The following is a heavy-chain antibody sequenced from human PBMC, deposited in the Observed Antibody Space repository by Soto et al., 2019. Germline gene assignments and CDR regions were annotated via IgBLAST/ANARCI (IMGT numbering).Heavy chain of an antibody. D-gene: IGHD3-10*01. J-gene: IGHJ6*02. CDR2: FSGSGGST. Sequence: PGGSLRLSCAASGFTFSSYAMSWVRQAPGKGLEWVSAFSGSGGSTYYADSVKGRFTISRDNSKNTLYLQMNSLRAEDTAVYYCAIGPIEKPASGSHLVPYYYGMDVWGQGTTVTVSS. CDR1: GFTFSSYA. V-gene: IGHV3-23*01. CDR3: AIGPIEKPASGSHLVPYYYGMDV.